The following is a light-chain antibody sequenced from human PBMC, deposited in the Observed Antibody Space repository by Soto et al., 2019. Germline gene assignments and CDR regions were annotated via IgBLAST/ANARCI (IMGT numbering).Light chain of an antibody. CDR2: EVS. J-gene: IGLJ1*01. CDR1: SSDVGSYNL. Sequence: QSALTQPASVSGSPGQSITISCTGTSSDVGSYNLVSWYQQHPGKAPKLLIYEVSQRPSGVSNRFSGSKSGNTASLTISGLKAEDEADYYCCSYAGSSTYVFGTGTKLTVL. V-gene: IGLV2-23*02. CDR3: CSYAGSSTYV.